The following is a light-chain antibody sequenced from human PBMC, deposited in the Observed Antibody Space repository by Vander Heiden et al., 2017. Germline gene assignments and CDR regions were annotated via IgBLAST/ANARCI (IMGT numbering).Light chain of an antibody. CDR3: QQYNSYSVWT. CDR1: QTLSNW. CDR2: QAS. Sequence: DIQMTQSPSTLSASVGDRVTITCRASQTLSNWLAWYQQKPGRAPKLLIYQASILENGVPSRFSGAGYGTEFTLTISSLQPDDFATYYCQQYNSYSVWTFGQGTKVEIK. V-gene: IGKV1-5*03. J-gene: IGKJ1*01.